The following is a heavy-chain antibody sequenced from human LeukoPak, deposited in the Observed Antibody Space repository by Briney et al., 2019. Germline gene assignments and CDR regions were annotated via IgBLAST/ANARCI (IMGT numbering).Heavy chain of an antibody. J-gene: IGHJ5*02. CDR2: INHSGST. CDR1: GGSFNGYY. CDR3: ARFRGNDYWGGYYTNWFDP. D-gene: IGHD3-3*01. V-gene: IGHV4-34*01. Sequence: SETLSLTCVVYGGSFNGYYWSWIRQPPGKGLEWIGEINHSGSTNYNPSVKSRVTMSVDTSKNQFSLRLSSVTAADTAVYYCARFRGNDYWGGYYTNWFDPWGQGTPVTVSS.